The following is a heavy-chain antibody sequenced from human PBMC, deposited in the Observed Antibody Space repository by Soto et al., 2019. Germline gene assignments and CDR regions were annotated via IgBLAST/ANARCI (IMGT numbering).Heavy chain of an antibody. CDR2: VIPIFGTA. D-gene: IGHD3-10*01. J-gene: IGHJ4*02. CDR3: ARGKGEKFDY. CDR1: GGTFSSYA. Sequence: QVQLVQSGAEVKKPGSSVNVSCKPSGGTFSSYAISWVRQAPGQGLEWMGGVIPIFGTANYAQNFQGRVTITADESTSTAYMEVGSLRSEDTAVYYCARGKGEKFDYWGQGTLVTVSS. V-gene: IGHV1-69*01.